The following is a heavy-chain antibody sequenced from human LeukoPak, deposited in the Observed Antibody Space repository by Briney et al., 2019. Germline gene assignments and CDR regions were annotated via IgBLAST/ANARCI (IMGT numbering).Heavy chain of an antibody. CDR1: GGTFSSYA. Sequence: AASVKVSCKASGGTFSSYAISWVRQAPGQGLEWMGGIIPIFGTANYAQKFQGRVTITADESTSTAYMEPSSLRPEDTAVYYCAREHAVLPYFDYWGQGTLVTVSS. J-gene: IGHJ4*02. D-gene: IGHD2-8*02. V-gene: IGHV1-69*13. CDR2: IIPIFGTA. CDR3: AREHAVLPYFDY.